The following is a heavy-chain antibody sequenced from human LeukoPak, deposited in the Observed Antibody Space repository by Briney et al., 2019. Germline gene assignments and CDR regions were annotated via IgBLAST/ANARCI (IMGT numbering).Heavy chain of an antibody. V-gene: IGHV3-74*03. J-gene: IGHJ6*02. D-gene: IGHD5-12*01. CDR3: VKGGHKLDIQTTHYYYGLDV. CDR2: VESDASRT. CDR1: GLTLSDHW. Sequence: GGSLRLSCAASGLTLSDHWMYWVRQGPSRGLAHVSRVESDASRTTYADSVKGRFTISRDDAKNTMYLQMNSLRVEDTAVYYCVKGGHKLDIQTTHYYYGLDVWGQGTTVAVS.